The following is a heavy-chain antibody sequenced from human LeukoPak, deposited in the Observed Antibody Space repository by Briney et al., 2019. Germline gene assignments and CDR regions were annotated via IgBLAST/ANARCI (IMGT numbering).Heavy chain of an antibody. Sequence: AGGSLRLSCAASGFTVSSNYMSWVRQAPGKGLEWVSVIYSGGSTYYADSVKGRFTISRDNSKSTLYLQMNSLRAEDTAIYYCATHPLVVPPGVGPDYFQHWGQGTLVTVSS. D-gene: IGHD2-2*01. V-gene: IGHV3-53*01. CDR1: GFTVSSNY. CDR2: IYSGGST. CDR3: ATHPLVVPPGVGPDYFQH. J-gene: IGHJ1*01.